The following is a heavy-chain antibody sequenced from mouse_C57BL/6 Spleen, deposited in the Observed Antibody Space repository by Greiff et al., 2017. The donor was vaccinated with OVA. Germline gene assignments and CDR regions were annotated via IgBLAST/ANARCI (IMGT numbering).Heavy chain of an antibody. Sequence: QVQLQQSGAELVRPGASVKLSCKASGYTFTDYYINWVKQRPGQGLEWIARIYPGSGNTYYNEKFKGKATLTAEKSSSTAYMQLSSLTSEDSAVYFCARGGVGNYAMDYWGQGTSVTVSS. V-gene: IGHV1-76*01. CDR3: ARGGVGNYAMDY. J-gene: IGHJ4*01. CDR1: GYTFTDYY. D-gene: IGHD1-1*02. CDR2: IYPGSGNT.